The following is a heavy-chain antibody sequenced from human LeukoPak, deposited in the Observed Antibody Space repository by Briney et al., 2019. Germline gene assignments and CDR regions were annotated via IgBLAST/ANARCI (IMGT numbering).Heavy chain of an antibody. D-gene: IGHD3-22*01. CDR2: ISAYNGNT. CDR3: ARDTGYYDSSGGIDY. V-gene: IGHV1-18*01. Sequence: ASVKVSCKASGYTFTSYGISWVRQAPGQGLEWMGWISAYNGNTNYAQKLQGRVTMTTDTSTSTAYMELRSLRSDDTAVYYCARDTGYYDSSGGIDYWGQGTLVTVSS. CDR1: GYTFTSYG. J-gene: IGHJ4*02.